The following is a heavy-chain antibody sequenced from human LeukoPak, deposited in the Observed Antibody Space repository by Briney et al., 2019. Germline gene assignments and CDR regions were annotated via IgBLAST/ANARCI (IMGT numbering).Heavy chain of an antibody. V-gene: IGHV3-73*01. CDR3: TRDRGTYNWLDP. CDR2: IDRPAKSYAT. J-gene: IGHJ5*02. D-gene: IGHD1-26*01. CDR1: GFTFSDCA. Sequence: PGGSLRLSCAASGFTFSDCAMSWVRQASGKGLEWVGLIDRPAKSYATAYGASVGGRFTISRDDSKNTAYLQMDSLKTEDTALYYCTRDRGTYNWLDPWGQGTLVTVSS.